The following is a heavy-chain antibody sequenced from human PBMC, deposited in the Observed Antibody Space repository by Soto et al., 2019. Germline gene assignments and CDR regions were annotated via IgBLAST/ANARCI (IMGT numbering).Heavy chain of an antibody. J-gene: IGHJ5*02. CDR1: GYTFTNYA. D-gene: IGHD2-21*02. CDR2: INAGNGNT. CDR3: ARGFSAGDADWFDP. V-gene: IGHV1-3*01. Sequence: QVQLVQSGAEVKKPGASVKVSCKASGYTFTNYATHWVRQAPGQRLEWMGWINAGNGNTKYSQKFQGRVTITRDTSASTAYMELSSLRSEDTAVYYCARGFSAGDADWFDPWGQGTLVTVSS.